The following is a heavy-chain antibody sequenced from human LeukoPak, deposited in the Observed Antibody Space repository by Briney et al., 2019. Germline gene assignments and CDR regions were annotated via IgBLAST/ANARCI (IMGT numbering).Heavy chain of an antibody. CDR2: IYYSGST. D-gene: IGHD6-13*01. CDR1: GGSISSYY. Sequence: SETLSLTCTASGGSISSYYWSWIRQPPGKGLEWIGYIYYSGSTNYNPSLKSRVTISVDTSKNQFSLKLSSVTAADTAVYYCARELPIAAANYFDYWGQGTLVTVSS. V-gene: IGHV4-59*01. CDR3: ARELPIAAANYFDY. J-gene: IGHJ4*02.